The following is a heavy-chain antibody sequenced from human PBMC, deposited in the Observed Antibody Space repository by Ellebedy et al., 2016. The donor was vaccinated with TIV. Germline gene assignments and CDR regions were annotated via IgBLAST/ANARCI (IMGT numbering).Heavy chain of an antibody. Sequence: GESLKISCAASGFTFSSYAMSWVRQAPGKALEWVAAIRGSGDSTYYADSVQGRFTISRDNSKNTLDLQMNSLSVEDTAIYYCAKLSRVTAGGTFDFWGQGILVTVSS. J-gene: IGHJ4*02. CDR3: AKLSRVTAGGTFDF. V-gene: IGHV3-23*01. CDR2: IRGSGDST. CDR1: GFTFSSYA. D-gene: IGHD6-13*01.